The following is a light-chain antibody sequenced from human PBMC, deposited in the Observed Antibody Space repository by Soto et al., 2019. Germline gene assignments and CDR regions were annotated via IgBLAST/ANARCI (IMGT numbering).Light chain of an antibody. CDR2: GAS. J-gene: IGKJ2*02. CDR1: QSVSSN. Sequence: EIVMTQSPATLSVSPGERATLSCRASQSVSSNLAWYQQKPGQAPRLLLYGASTRATGIPARFSGSGSGTEFTLTISSLQSEDFAVYYCQQYSNWPGTFGQGTKLEIK. CDR3: QQYSNWPGT. V-gene: IGKV3-15*01.